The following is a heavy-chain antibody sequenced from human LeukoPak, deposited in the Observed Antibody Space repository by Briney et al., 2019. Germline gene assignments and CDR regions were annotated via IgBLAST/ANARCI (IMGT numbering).Heavy chain of an antibody. CDR1: GFTFSSYG. V-gene: IGHV3-30*02. J-gene: IGHJ4*02. CDR3: ARVGGDYFDY. Sequence: GGSLRLSCAASGFTFSSYGMHWVRQAPGKGLEWVAFIRYDGSNKYYADSVKGRFTTSRDNSKNTLYLQMNSLRGEDMAVYYCARVGGDYFDYWGQGTLVTVSS. CDR2: IRYDGSNK. D-gene: IGHD3-10*01.